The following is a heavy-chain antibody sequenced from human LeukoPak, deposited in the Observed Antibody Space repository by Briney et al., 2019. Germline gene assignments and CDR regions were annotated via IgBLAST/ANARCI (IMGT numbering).Heavy chain of an antibody. CDR3: VRDNYGVDY. D-gene: IGHD4-11*01. CDR1: GFTFSNYW. J-gene: IGHJ4*02. V-gene: IGHV3-74*01. Sequence: GGSLRLSCAASGFTFSNYWMQWVRHAPGKGLVWVSHINSDGSDTTYADSVKGRFTISRDNAKNTLYLQMNSLRAEDTAVYYCVRDNYGVDYWGRGTLVTVSS. CDR2: INSDGSDT.